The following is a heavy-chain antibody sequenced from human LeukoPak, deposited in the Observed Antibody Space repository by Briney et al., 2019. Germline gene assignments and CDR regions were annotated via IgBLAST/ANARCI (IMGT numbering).Heavy chain of an antibody. V-gene: IGHV3-7*01. Sequence: GGSLRLPCVASGFTFSSYWMSWVRQAPGKGPEWVANVKQDGSEKYYVDSVKGRFTISRDNAKNSIYLQMNSLRAEDTAVYYCARGYKYSSSWYGGGDYWGQGSLVTVSS. CDR2: VKQDGSEK. D-gene: IGHD6-13*01. CDR1: GFTFSSYW. CDR3: ARGYKYSSSWYGGGDY. J-gene: IGHJ4*02.